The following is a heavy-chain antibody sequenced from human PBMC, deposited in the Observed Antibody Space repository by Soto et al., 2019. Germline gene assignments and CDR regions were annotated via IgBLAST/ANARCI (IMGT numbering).Heavy chain of an antibody. CDR3: ARNWGGEDFWSGYYTHNWFDP. Sequence: ASVKVSCKASGYTFTSYDINWVRQATGQGLEWMGWMNPNSGNTGYAQKFQGRVTMTRNTSISTAYMELSSLRSEDAAVYYCARNWGGEDFWSGYYTHNWFDPWGQGTLVTVSS. D-gene: IGHD3-3*01. J-gene: IGHJ5*02. CDR1: GYTFTSYD. V-gene: IGHV1-8*01. CDR2: MNPNSGNT.